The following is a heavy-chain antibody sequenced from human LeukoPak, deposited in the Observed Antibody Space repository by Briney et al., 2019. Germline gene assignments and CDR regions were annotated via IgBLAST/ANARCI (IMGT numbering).Heavy chain of an antibody. CDR3: AGNSPGFDS. J-gene: IGHJ4*02. V-gene: IGHV3-74*01. Sequence: GGSLRLSCAASGFTFSSYWMHWVRQAPGKGLVWVSRINSDGTSTSYADSVKGRFIISRDNAKNTLFLQMNSLRAEDTAVYYCAGNSPGFDSWGQGTLVTVSS. CDR2: INSDGTST. CDR1: GFTFSSYW. D-gene: IGHD2-21*01.